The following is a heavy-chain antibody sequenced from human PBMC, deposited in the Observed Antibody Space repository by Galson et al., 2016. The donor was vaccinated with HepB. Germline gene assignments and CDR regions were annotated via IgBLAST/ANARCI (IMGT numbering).Heavy chain of an antibody. CDR1: GFSFNDY. Sequence: SLRLSCAASGFSFNDYMSWIRQAPGKGPEWLSYTSYGSSYTYYADSVKGRFTISRDNAKKSLYLQMNSLRPEDTAVYFCARGGDYESYFRYWGQGTLVTVSS. J-gene: IGHJ4*02. CDR3: ARGGDYESYFRY. CDR2: TSYGSSYT. V-gene: IGHV3-11*05. D-gene: IGHD4-17*01.